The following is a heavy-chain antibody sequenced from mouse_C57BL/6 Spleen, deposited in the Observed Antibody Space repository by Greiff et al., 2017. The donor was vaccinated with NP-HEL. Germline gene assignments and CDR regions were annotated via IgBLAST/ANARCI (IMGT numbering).Heavy chain of an antibody. D-gene: IGHD2-3*01. Sequence: QVQLQQPGAELVRPGSSVKLSCKASGYTFTSYWMHWVKQRPIQGLEWIGNIDPSDSETHYNQKFKDKATLTVDKSSSTAYMQLSSLTSEDSAVYYCARRSHYDGYPNFDDWGQGTTLTVSS. CDR1: GYTFTSYW. CDR2: IDPSDSET. J-gene: IGHJ2*01. CDR3: ARRSHYDGYPNFDD. V-gene: IGHV1-52*01.